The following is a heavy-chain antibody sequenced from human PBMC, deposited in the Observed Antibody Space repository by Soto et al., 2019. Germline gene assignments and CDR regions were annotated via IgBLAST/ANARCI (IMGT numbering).Heavy chain of an antibody. Sequence: EVQLLESGGGLVQPGGSLRLSCAASGFTFSSYAMSWVRQAPGKGLEWVSAISGSGGSTYYADSVKGRFTISRDNSKNTLYLQMNSLRAEDTAVYYCAGGYSSRSPYYYYYGMDVWGQGTTVTVSS. D-gene: IGHD6-13*01. CDR1: GFTFSSYA. J-gene: IGHJ6*02. V-gene: IGHV3-23*01. CDR3: AGGYSSRSPYYYYYGMDV. CDR2: ISGSGGST.